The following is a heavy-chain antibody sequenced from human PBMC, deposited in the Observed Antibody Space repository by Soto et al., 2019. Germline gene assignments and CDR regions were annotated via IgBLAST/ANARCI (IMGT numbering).Heavy chain of an antibody. D-gene: IGHD3-10*01. Sequence: GGSLRLSCAASGFTFSSYAMSWVRQAPGKGLEWVSAISGSGGSTYYADSVKGRFTISRDNSKNTLYLQMNSLRAEDTAVYYCAKPQKSWFGELFGSNNWFDPWGQGTLVTVSS. CDR3: AKPQKSWFGELFGSNNWFDP. J-gene: IGHJ5*02. CDR1: GFTFSSYA. V-gene: IGHV3-23*01. CDR2: ISGSGGST.